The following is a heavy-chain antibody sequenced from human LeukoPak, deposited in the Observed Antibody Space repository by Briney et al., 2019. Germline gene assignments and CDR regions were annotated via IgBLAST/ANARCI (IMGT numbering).Heavy chain of an antibody. CDR2: IGSKADNYAT. D-gene: IGHD2-21*01. J-gene: IGHJ4*02. CDR1: GFTFSGSV. CDR3: TPLVPGHVAFDY. V-gene: IGHV3-73*01. Sequence: GGPLKLSCAASGFTFSGSVMHWVRQASGKGLEWVGQIGSKADNYATAYAASVKGRFTISRDDSKNTAYLQVNSLKTGDTAVYFCTPLVPGHVAFDYWGQGTLVTVSS.